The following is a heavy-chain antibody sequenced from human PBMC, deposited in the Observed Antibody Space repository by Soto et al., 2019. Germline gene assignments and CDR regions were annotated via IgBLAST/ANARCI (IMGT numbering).Heavy chain of an antibody. J-gene: IGHJ4*02. CDR1: GYSFTTYW. Sequence: PGESLTISCKASGYSFTTYWIGWVRQMPGKGLEWMGIIYPGDSDTRYSPSFQGQVTISADKSISTAYLQWSSLKASDSAMFYCARKDIAGNSVDFWGQGTLVTVSS. CDR3: ARKDIAGNSVDF. V-gene: IGHV5-51*01. CDR2: IYPGDSDT. D-gene: IGHD6-13*01.